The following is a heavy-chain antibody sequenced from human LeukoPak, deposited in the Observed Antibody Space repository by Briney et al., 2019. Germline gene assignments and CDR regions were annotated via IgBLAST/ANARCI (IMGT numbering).Heavy chain of an antibody. J-gene: IGHJ4*02. Sequence: GGTLRLSCAASESTFRNFAMHWVRQTPDKGLEWVALISFDGVTTYYADSVRGRFTISRDNSKNTLFLQMNSLRGEDTAVYYCAREYSDSYGVIGHFDSWGQGTLVPVSS. CDR1: ESTFRNFA. D-gene: IGHD2-21*01. V-gene: IGHV3-30-3*01. CDR3: AREYSDSYGVIGHFDS. CDR2: ISFDGVTT.